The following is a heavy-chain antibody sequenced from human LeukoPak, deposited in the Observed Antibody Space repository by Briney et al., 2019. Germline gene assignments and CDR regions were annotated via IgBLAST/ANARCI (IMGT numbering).Heavy chain of an antibody. V-gene: IGHV1-69*05. CDR3: GAFDFLRGPASTYYFYYIEV. CDR2: IVPILGKA. D-gene: IGHD3-3*01. CDR1: EGNVNNYV. Sequence: SVKVSCKASEGNVNNYVFYWVRQASGQGLEWMGGIVPILGKADYAQKLQGRVNITTDKSSPTTYMDMSSLTSDDTAVYYCGAFDFLRGPASTYYFYYIEVWGNGTSVTVSS. J-gene: IGHJ6*03.